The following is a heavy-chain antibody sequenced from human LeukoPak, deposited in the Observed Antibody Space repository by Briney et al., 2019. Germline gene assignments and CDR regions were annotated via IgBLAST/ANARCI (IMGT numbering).Heavy chain of an antibody. CDR1: GFTFSSSD. CDR2: IGTVGDT. Sequence: AGGSLRLSCAASGFTFSSSDMHWVRHATGKGLEWVSAIGTVGDTYYAASVKGRFTISRDNAKNSLYLQMNSLRAEDTAVYYCARAHMIVVVTDFDYWGQGTLVTVSS. V-gene: IGHV3-13*01. D-gene: IGHD3-22*01. J-gene: IGHJ4*02. CDR3: ARAHMIVVVTDFDY.